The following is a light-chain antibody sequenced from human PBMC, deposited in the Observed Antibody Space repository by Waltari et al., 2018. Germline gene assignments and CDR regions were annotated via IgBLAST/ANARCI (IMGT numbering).Light chain of an antibody. V-gene: IGLV3-1*01. J-gene: IGLJ2*01. CDR3: QAWDSSTGV. CDR1: KLGDKY. Sequence: SYELTQPPSVSVSPGQTASLTCSGDKLGDKYACWYQQKPGQSPVLVIYQDTKRPTGVPERFSGSKSGNTAALTVGGTQAMDEADYYCQAWDSSTGVLGGGTKLAVL. CDR2: QDT.